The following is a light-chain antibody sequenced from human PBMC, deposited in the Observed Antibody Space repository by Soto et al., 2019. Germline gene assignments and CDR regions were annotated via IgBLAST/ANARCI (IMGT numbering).Light chain of an antibody. J-gene: IGKJ5*01. CDR1: QSVSSN. Sequence: EIVKTQSPPTLYVYKGVRATLSCGASQSVSSNLAWYQQKPGQAPRLLIYGASNRATGIPARFSGSGSGTDFTLTISRLEPEDFAVYYCQQYNNWPPITFGQGTGLEV. CDR3: QQYNNWPPIT. V-gene: IGKV3D-15*01. CDR2: GAS.